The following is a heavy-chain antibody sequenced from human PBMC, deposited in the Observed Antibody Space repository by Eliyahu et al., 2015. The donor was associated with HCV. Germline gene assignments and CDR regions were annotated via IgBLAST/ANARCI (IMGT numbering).Heavy chain of an antibody. CDR1: GFTFSDYX. CDR3: ASGPYYYYGMDV. D-gene: IGHD3/OR15-3a*01. V-gene: IGHV3-11*01. J-gene: IGHJ6*02. CDR2: ISSSGSTI. Sequence: QVQLVESGGGXVKPGGSLRLXXXASGFTFSDYXMXWIRQAPGKGLEWVSYISSSGSTIYYADSVKGRFTISRDNAKNSLYLQMNSLRAEDTAVYYCASGPYYYYGMDVWGQGTTVTVSS.